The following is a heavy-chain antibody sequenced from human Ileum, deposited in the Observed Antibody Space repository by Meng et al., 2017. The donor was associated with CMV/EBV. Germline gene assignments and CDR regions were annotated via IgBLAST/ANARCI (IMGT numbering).Heavy chain of an antibody. J-gene: IGHJ5*02. CDR3: AREGYTSDWEEDNWFDP. CDR2: IIPIFGTA. Sequence: AFSSYAISWVRQAPGQGLEWMGGIIPIFGTANYAQKFQGRVTITTDESTSTAYMELSSLRSEDTAVYYCAREGYTSDWEEDNWFDPWGQGTLVTVSS. D-gene: IGHD3-16*02. V-gene: IGHV1-69*05. CDR1: AFSSYA.